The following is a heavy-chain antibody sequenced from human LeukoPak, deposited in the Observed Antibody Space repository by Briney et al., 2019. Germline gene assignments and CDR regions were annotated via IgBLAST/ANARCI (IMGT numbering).Heavy chain of an antibody. Sequence: GASVKVSCKVSGYTLTELSMHWVRQAPGKGLEWMGGFDPEDGETIYAQKFQGRVTMTEDTSTDTAYMELSSLRSEDTALYYCAADYSRGSGGSLKYWGQGTLVTVSS. J-gene: IGHJ4*02. CDR3: AADYSRGSGGSLKY. V-gene: IGHV1-24*01. CDR2: FDPEDGET. D-gene: IGHD2-15*01. CDR1: GYTLTELS.